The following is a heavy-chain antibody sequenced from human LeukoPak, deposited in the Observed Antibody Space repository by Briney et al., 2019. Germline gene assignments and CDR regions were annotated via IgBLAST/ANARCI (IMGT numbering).Heavy chain of an antibody. D-gene: IGHD6-13*01. CDR1: GYSISSGYY. CDR2: IYHSGST. CDR3: ARSSGSSSWYSYFDY. V-gene: IGHV4-38-2*02. J-gene: IGHJ4*02. Sequence: SETLSLTCTVSGYSISSGYYWGWIRQPPGKGLEWIGSIYHSGSTYYNPSLKSRVTISVDTSKNQFSLKLSSVTAADTAVYYCARSSGSSSWYSYFDYWGQGTLVTVSS.